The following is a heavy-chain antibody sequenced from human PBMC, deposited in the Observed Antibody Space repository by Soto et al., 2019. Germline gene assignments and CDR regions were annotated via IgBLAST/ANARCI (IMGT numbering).Heavy chain of an antibody. CDR3: ARAGFSVFGYYYYGMDV. D-gene: IGHD2-21*01. J-gene: IGHJ6*02. V-gene: IGHV3-48*02. Sequence: GGSLRLSCAASGFTFSSYSMNWVRQAPGKGLEWVSYISSSSSTIYYADSVKGRFTISRDNAKNSLYLQMNSLRDEDTAVYYCARAGFSVFGYYYYGMDVWGQGTTVTVSS. CDR2: ISSSSSTI. CDR1: GFTFSSYS.